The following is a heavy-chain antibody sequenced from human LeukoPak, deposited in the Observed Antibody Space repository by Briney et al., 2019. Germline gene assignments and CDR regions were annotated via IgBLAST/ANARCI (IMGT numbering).Heavy chain of an antibody. J-gene: IGHJ4*02. CDR2: LNQDADRE. Sequence: GGSLRLSCAASGFTFSSYALSWARQAPGKGLEWVASLNQDADREYYVDSVKGRFTISRDNAKNSLYLQMDSLRVEDTAVYYCARATTASARDHWGQGTLVTVSS. V-gene: IGHV3-7*01. D-gene: IGHD1-14*01. CDR1: GFTFSSYA. CDR3: ARATTASARDH.